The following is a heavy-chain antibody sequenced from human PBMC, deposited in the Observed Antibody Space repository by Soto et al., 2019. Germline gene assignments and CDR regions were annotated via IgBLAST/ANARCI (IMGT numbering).Heavy chain of an antibody. CDR1: GFTFSSYS. Sequence: EVQLVESGGGLVKPGGSLGLSCAASGFTFSSYSMNWVRQAPGKGLEWVSSISSSSSYIYYADSVKGRFTISRDNAKNSLYLQMNSPRAEDTAVYYCAREVREDAFDIWGQGTMVTVSS. CDR3: AREVREDAFDI. D-gene: IGHD3-10*01. CDR2: ISSSSSYI. V-gene: IGHV3-21*01. J-gene: IGHJ3*02.